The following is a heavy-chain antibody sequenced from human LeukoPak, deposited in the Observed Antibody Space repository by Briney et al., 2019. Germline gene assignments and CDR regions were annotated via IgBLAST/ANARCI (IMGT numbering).Heavy chain of an antibody. D-gene: IGHD6-13*01. Sequence: GASVKVSCKASGYTFTSYYIHWVRQAPGQGLEWMGIINPGGGSTTYAQKFQGRVTMTRDTSTSIVYMELSSLRSEDAAVYYCARDRDSSSWYLDYWGQGTLVTVSS. J-gene: IGHJ4*02. CDR1: GYTFTSYY. CDR2: INPGGGST. V-gene: IGHV1-46*01. CDR3: ARDRDSSSWYLDY.